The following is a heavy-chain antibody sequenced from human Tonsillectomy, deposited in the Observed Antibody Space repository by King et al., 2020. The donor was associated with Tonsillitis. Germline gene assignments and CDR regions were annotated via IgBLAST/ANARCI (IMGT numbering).Heavy chain of an antibody. J-gene: IGHJ4*02. CDR3: ARGQYGSSSLHFDY. D-gene: IGHD6-13*01. CDR1: GFTFSSYA. V-gene: IGHV3-30*04. CDR2: ISYDGSNK. Sequence: QVQLVESGGGVVQPGRSLRLSCAASGFTFSSYAMHWVRQAPGKGLEWVAVISYDGSNKYYADSVKGRFTISRDNSKNTLYLQMNSLRAEDTAVYYCARGQYGSSSLHFDYWGQGTLVTVSS.